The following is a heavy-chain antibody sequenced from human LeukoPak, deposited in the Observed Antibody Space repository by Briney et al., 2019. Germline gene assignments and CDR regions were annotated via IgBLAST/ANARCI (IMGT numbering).Heavy chain of an antibody. CDR2: IIPILGIA. D-gene: IGHD3-16*02. Sequence: GSSVKVSCKASGGTFSSYAISWVRQAPGQGLEWMGRIIPILGIANYAQKFQGRVTITADKSTSTAYMELSSLRSEDTAVYYCASEGGTYYDYVWGSYRSHYFDYWGQGTLVTVSS. CDR1: GGTFSSYA. J-gene: IGHJ4*02. CDR3: ASEGGTYYDYVWGSYRSHYFDY. V-gene: IGHV1-69*04.